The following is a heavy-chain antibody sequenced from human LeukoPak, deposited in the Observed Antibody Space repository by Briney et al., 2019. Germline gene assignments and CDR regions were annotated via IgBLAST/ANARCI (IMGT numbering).Heavy chain of an antibody. CDR2: ISGSGGST. D-gene: IGHD1-7*01. Sequence: PGGSLRLSCAASGFTFSRYWMSWVRQAPGKGLEWVSAISGSGGSTYYADSVKGRSTISRDNSKNTLYLQMNSLRAEDTAVYYCANLRNYFMPYFDYWGQGTLVTVSS. CDR1: GFTFSRYW. V-gene: IGHV3-23*01. CDR3: ANLRNYFMPYFDY. J-gene: IGHJ4*02.